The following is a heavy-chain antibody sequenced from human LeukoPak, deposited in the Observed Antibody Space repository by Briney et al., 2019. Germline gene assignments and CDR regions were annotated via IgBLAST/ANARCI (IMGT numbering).Heavy chain of an antibody. CDR2: INPDGGST. J-gene: IGHJ4*02. V-gene: IGHV1-46*01. D-gene: IGHD1-26*01. Sequence: ASVKVSCKASGYTFTSYYIHWVRQAPGQGLEWMGIINPDGGSTSYAQKFQGRVTMPRDTSTSTVYMELSSLRSEDTAVYYCARGGLAWNSGSYFDYWGQGTLVTVSS. CDR1: GYTFTSYY. CDR3: ARGGLAWNSGSYFDY.